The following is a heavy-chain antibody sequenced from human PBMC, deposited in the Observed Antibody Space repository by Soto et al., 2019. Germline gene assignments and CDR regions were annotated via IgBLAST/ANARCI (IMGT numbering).Heavy chain of an antibody. V-gene: IGHV3-23*01. Sequence: PGGSLRLSCAASGFTFSNYAMSWVRQAPGKGLEWVSTISGRGGNTYYADSVKGRFTISRDNSRNTLYLQMDSLRVEDSAVYYCAKATATGGGAFDICGQWTMVTVSS. CDR2: ISGRGGNT. J-gene: IGHJ3*02. D-gene: IGHD2-8*02. CDR1: GFTFSNYA. CDR3: AKATATGGGAFDI.